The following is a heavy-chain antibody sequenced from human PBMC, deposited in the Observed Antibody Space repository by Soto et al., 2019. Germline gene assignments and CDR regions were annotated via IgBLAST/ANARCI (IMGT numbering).Heavy chain of an antibody. V-gene: IGHV1-69*13. CDR2: IIPIFGTA. CDR1: GGTFSSYA. J-gene: IGHJ6*02. CDR3: ARAYLYDFWSGYPWGADYYYGMDV. D-gene: IGHD3-3*01. Sequence: SVKVSCKASGGTFSSYAISWVRQAPGQGLEWMGGIIPIFGTANYAQKFQGRVTITADESTSTAYMELSSLRSKDTAVYYCARAYLYDFWSGYPWGADYYYGMDVWGQGTTVTGSS.